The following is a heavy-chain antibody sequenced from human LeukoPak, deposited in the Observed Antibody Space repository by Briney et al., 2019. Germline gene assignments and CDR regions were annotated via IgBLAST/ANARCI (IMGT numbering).Heavy chain of an antibody. D-gene: IGHD6-19*01. Sequence: SETLSLTCPVSGGSISSYYWSWIRQPAGKGLEWIGRVYSSGNTYHNPSLKSRVTMSVDTSKNQFSLKLISVTAAGTAVYYCAREVASGWADYWGQGTLVSVSS. CDR1: GGSISSYY. CDR2: VYSSGNT. J-gene: IGHJ4*02. V-gene: IGHV4-4*07. CDR3: AREVASGWADY.